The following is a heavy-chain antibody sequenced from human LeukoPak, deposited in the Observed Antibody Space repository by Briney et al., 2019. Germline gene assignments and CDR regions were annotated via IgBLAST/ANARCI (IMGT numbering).Heavy chain of an antibody. CDR3: ARLDPWCGDRTDAFDI. CDR1: GGSLSSYH. D-gene: IGHD2-21*02. Sequence: MPSETLSLTCTVSGGSLSSYHWNWIRQPAGKGLEWIGRIHTSGNTNFNPSLRSRVTLSLDKSKNQFSLKLTSVTAADTAVYFCARLDPWCGDRTDAFDIWGQGTMVTVSS. CDR2: IHTSGNT. J-gene: IGHJ3*02. V-gene: IGHV4-4*07.